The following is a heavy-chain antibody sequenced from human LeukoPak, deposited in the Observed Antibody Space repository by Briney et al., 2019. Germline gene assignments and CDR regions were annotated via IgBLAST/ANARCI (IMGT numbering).Heavy chain of an antibody. CDR1: GFTFSDYW. Sequence: GGSLRLSCAASGFTFSDYWMNWVRQAPGKGLEWVAIIKEDGSETNYVDSVKGRFTISRDNSKNSLYLQMNSLRVEDTAVYYCARDMVTGYGMDVWGQGTTVTVSS. CDR2: IKEDGSET. CDR3: ARDMVTGYGMDV. V-gene: IGHV3-7*01. J-gene: IGHJ6*02. D-gene: IGHD2-21*02.